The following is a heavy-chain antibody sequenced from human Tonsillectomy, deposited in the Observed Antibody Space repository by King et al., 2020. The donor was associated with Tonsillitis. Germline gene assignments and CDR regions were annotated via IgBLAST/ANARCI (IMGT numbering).Heavy chain of an antibody. J-gene: IGHJ3*02. V-gene: IGHV3-30*18. CDR3: AKVDGAYCGVDCYLEGAFDI. CDR1: GFTFSSYG. CDR2: ISYDGSNK. D-gene: IGHD2-21*02. Sequence: VQLVESGGGVVQPGRSLRLSCAASGFTFSSYGMHWVRQAPGKGLEWVAVISYDGSNKYYADSVKGRFTISRDNSKNTLYLQMNSLRAEDTAVYYCAKVDGAYCGVDCYLEGAFDIWGQGTMVTVSS.